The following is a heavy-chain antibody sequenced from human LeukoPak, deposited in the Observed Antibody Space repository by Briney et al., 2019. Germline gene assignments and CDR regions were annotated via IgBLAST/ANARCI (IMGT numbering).Heavy chain of an antibody. CDR1: GYTFTGYY. Sequence: ASVKLSCKASGYTFTGYYMHWVRHARGQGLEWMGWIHSNSGGTNYAQKSQGRDPMTRDTAISTAYVELSRLRSGDTAVYYCGRDEGILNEIDGGDYWYFDLWGRGTLVTVSS. CDR3: GRDEGILNEIDGGDYWYFDL. J-gene: IGHJ2*01. V-gene: IGHV1-2*02. D-gene: IGHD4-23*01. CDR2: IHSNSGGT.